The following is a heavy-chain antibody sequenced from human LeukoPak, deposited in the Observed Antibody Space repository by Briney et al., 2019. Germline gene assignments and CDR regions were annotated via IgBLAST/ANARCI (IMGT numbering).Heavy chain of an antibody. CDR2: INPSGGST. J-gene: IGHJ2*01. CDR1: GYTFTSYY. V-gene: IGHV1-46*01. CDR3: ARGSATGVLYFDL. D-gene: IGHD6-25*01. Sequence: ASVKVSCKASGYTFTSYYMHWVRQAPGQGLEWMGIINPSGGSTSYAQKFQGRVTITADKSTSTAYMELSSLRSEDTAVYYCARGSATGVLYFDLWGRGTLVTVSS.